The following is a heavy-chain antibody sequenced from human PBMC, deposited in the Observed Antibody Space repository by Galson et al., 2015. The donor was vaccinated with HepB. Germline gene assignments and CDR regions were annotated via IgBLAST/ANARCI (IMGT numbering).Heavy chain of an antibody. V-gene: IGHV3-30*18. J-gene: IGHJ4*02. CDR3: AKEPPGGGVVIIWVFDY. CDR1: GFTFSSYG. Sequence: SLRLSCAASGFTFSSYGMHWVRQAPGKGLEWVAVISYDGSNKYYADSVKGRFTISRDNSKNTLYLQMNSLRAEDTAVYYCAKEPPGGGVVIIWVFDYWGQGTLVTVSS. CDR2: ISYDGSNK. D-gene: IGHD3-3*01.